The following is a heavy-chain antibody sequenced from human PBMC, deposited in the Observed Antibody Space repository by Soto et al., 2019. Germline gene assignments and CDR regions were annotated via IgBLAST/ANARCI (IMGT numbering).Heavy chain of an antibody. CDR2: IFSNDEK. V-gene: IGHV2-26*01. CDR1: GFSLSNARMG. Sequence: SGPTLVNPTETLTLTCTVSGFSLSNARMGVSWIRQPPGKALEWLAHIFSNDEKSYSTSLKSRLTISKDTSKSQVVLTMANMDPVDTATYYCARSAGYSSSWYVGYYGMDVWGQGTKVTVSS. D-gene: IGHD6-13*01. J-gene: IGHJ6*02. CDR3: ARSAGYSSSWYVGYYGMDV.